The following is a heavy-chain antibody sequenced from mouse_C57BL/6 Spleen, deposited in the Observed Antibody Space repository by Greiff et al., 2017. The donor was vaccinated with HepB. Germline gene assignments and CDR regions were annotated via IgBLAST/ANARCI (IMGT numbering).Heavy chain of an antibody. CDR2: IYPGDGDT. CDR3: ARNYYSNPEFAY. CDR1: GYAFSSYW. V-gene: IGHV1-80*01. Sequence: QVQLKQSGAELVKPGASVKISCKASGYAFSSYWMNWVKQRPGKGLEWIGQIYPGDGDTNYNGKFKGKATLTADKSSSTAYMQLSSLTSEDSAVYFCARNYYSNPEFAYWGQGTLVTVSA. J-gene: IGHJ3*01. D-gene: IGHD2-5*01.